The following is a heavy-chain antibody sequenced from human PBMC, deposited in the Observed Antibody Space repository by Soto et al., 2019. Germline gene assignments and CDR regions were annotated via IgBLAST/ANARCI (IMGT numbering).Heavy chain of an antibody. J-gene: IGHJ5*02. CDR3: ARGHCNGGTCPKIWWFDP. V-gene: IGHV4-59*01. Sequence: QVQLQESGPGLVKPSETLSLTCTVSGGAISSYYWSWVRQPPGKGLEWIGDISYSGSTTYNPSLKSRVTISVDXXKXQXXRRLSSVTAADTAVYYCARGHCNGGTCPKIWWFDPWGQGTLVTVSS. D-gene: IGHD2-15*01. CDR2: ISYSGST. CDR1: GGAISSYY.